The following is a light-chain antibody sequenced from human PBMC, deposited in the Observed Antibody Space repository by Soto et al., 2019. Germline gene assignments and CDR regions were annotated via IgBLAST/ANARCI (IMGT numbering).Light chain of an antibody. J-gene: IGLJ1*01. CDR3: LLYYGGARV. CDR2: GTT. Sequence: QTVVTQEPSLTVSPGGTVTLTCASSTGAVTSGYYPNWFQQKPGQAPRALIYGTTNKHSWTPARFSGSLLGGKAALTLSGVQPEDEAEYYCLLYYGGARVFGTGTKLTVL. CDR1: TGAVTSGYY. V-gene: IGLV7-43*01.